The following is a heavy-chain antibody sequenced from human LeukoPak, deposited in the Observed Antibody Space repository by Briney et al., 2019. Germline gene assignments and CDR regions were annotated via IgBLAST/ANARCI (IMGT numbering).Heavy chain of an antibody. V-gene: IGHV3-74*01. CDR2: IKSDGSRT. J-gene: IGHJ5*02. CDR1: GFTFSSYW. D-gene: IGHD5-18*01. Sequence: GGSLRLSCAVSGFTFSSYWMHWVRQAPGKGLVWVSRIKSDGSRTDYADSVKGRFTISRDNAKNTLYLQMNSLRAEDTAVYYCAKDLSRYSYVSTPESWGQGTPVTVSS. CDR3: AKDLSRYSYVSTPES.